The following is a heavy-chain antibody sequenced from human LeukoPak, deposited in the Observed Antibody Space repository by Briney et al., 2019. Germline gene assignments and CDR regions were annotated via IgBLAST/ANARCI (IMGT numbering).Heavy chain of an antibody. J-gene: IGHJ4*02. CDR1: GLTSSNYW. CDR3: TRVDGGAF. CDR2: IKPDGSEE. D-gene: IGHD3-10*01. Sequence: GGSLRLSCAASGLTSSNYWMVWVRQAPGKGLEWVANIKPDGSEEYYADSVKGRFTISRDNARNSLYLQLNSLSADDTAVYYCTRVDGGAFWGQGTLVTVSS. V-gene: IGHV3-7*03.